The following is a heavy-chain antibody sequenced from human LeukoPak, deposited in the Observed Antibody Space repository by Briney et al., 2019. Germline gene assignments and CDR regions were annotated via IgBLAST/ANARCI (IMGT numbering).Heavy chain of an antibody. D-gene: IGHD5-18*01. CDR3: ARHLSGVTGYTYGRGIDY. CDR2: IKKDGSEK. Sequence: PGGSLRLSCAASGFTFITYNMNWVRQAPGKGLEWVANIKKDGSEKYYVDSVNGRFTISRDNAKTSLYLQMNSLRAEDTAIYYCARHLSGVTGYTYGRGIDYWGQGTLVTVSS. V-gene: IGHV3-7*01. CDR1: GFTFITYN. J-gene: IGHJ4*02.